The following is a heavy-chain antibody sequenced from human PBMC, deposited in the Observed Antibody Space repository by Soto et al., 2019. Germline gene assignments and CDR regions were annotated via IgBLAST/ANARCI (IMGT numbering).Heavy chain of an antibody. J-gene: IGHJ4*02. Sequence: SLSLTCTVAGGSIITKSNYWVWVRQPPGKGLEWIGTVFYTGGTYYNTSLKSRVTISVDTSKNQFSLQMSSVVAADTAVYFCASLHSGYAFDLGHWGPGTPVTVSS. D-gene: IGHD5-12*01. CDR3: ASLHSGYAFDLGH. V-gene: IGHV4-39*01. CDR2: VFYTGGT. CDR1: GGSIITKSNY.